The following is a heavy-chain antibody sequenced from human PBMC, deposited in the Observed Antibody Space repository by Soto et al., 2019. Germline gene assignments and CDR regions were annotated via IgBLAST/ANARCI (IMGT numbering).Heavy chain of an antibody. J-gene: IGHJ4*02. Sequence: PWGSLRLSWAASGFTFSSYSMNWVRQAPGKGLEWVSSISSSSSYIYYADSVKGRFTISRDNAKNSLYLQMNSLRAEDTAVYYCAGELGLYSGGWSRAYGGKGTLVPVPS. CDR3: AGELGLYSGGWSRAY. D-gene: IGHD6-19*01. CDR1: GFTFSSYS. V-gene: IGHV3-21*01. CDR2: ISSSSSYI.